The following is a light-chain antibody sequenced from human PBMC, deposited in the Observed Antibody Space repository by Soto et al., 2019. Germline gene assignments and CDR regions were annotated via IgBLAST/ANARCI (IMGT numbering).Light chain of an antibody. Sequence: AIRMTQSPSSFSASTGDRVTITCRASQGISSYLAWYQQKPGKAPKLLIYAASTLQSGGPSRFSGSGSGTDFTLTISCLQSEDFATYYCHQYYSYPLTFGGGTKVEIK. CDR3: HQYYSYPLT. CDR2: AAS. CDR1: QGISSY. J-gene: IGKJ4*01. V-gene: IGKV1-8*01.